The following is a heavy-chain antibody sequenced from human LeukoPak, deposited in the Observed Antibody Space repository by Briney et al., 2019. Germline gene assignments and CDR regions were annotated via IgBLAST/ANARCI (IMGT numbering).Heavy chain of an antibody. J-gene: IGHJ4*02. Sequence: NPGGSLRLSCAASGFTFSSYSMNWVRQAPGKGLEWVSSISSSSSYIYYADSVKGRFTISRDNAKNSLYLQMNSLRAEDTAVYYCARDAAGTYCSSTSCYPRYFDYWGQGTLVTVSS. CDR2: ISSSSSYI. CDR3: ARDAAGTYCSSTSCYPRYFDY. CDR1: GFTFSSYS. D-gene: IGHD2-2*01. V-gene: IGHV3-21*01.